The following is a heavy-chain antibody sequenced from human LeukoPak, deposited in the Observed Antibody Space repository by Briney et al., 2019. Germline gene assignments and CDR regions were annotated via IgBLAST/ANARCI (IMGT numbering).Heavy chain of an antibody. CDR1: GFTFSSYW. CDR2: IKQDGSEK. J-gene: IGHJ4*02. V-gene: IGHV3-7*01. CDR3: ARFPRISDRDYFDY. D-gene: IGHD3-10*01. Sequence: PGGSLRLSCAASGFTFSSYWMSWVRQAPGKGLEWVANIKQDGSEKYYVDSVKGRFTISRDNAKNSLYLQMNSLRAEDTAVYYCARFPRISDRDYFDYWGQGTLVTVSS.